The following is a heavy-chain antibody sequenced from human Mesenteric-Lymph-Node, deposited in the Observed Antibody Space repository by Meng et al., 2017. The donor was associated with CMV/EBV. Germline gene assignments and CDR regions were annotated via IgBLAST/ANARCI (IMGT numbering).Heavy chain of an antibody. V-gene: IGHV3-30*02. CDR3: ASAYYDNRPFDY. CDR2: IGDDGSNK. J-gene: IGHJ4*02. CDR1: GFIFSNYG. D-gene: IGHD3-22*01. Sequence: GESLKISCAASGFIFSNYGIHWVRQGPGKGLEWVAFIGDDGSNKYADSVEGRFTISRDNAKNTLYLQMNSLRAEDTAVYYCASAYYDNRPFDYWGQGTLVTVSS.